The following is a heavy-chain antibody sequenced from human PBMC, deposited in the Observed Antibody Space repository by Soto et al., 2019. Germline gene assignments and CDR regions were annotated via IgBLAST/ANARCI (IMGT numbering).Heavy chain of an antibody. D-gene: IGHD3-16*01. CDR3: ASGGNWFDP. Sequence: LSLTCNVSGGSISNYYWTWVRQSPEKGLEWIGYMYYNGNINYNPSLKSRVTISIDTSKNQFSLTLKSVTAADTAVYYCASGGNWFDPWGQGVLVTVSS. V-gene: IGHV4-59*01. J-gene: IGHJ5*02. CDR2: MYYNGNI. CDR1: GGSISNYY.